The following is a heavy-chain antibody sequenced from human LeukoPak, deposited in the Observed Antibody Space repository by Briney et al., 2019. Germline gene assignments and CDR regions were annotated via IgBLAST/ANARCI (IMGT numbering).Heavy chain of an antibody. CDR1: GYSFTSYW. Sequence: KISCKGSGYSFTSYWIGWVRQMSGKGLEWMGIIYPGDSDTRYSPSFQGQVTISADKSISTAYLQWSSLKASDTAMYYCARYYYGSGSPLEAFDIWGQGTMVTVSS. CDR2: IYPGDSDT. J-gene: IGHJ3*02. D-gene: IGHD3-10*01. CDR3: ARYYYGSGSPLEAFDI. V-gene: IGHV5-51*01.